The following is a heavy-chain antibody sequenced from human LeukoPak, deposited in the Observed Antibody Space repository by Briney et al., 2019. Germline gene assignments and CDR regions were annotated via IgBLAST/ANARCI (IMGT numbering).Heavy chain of an antibody. CDR1: GFTFSGSA. CDR2: IRSKANSYAT. Sequence: GGSLRLSCAASGFTFSGSAMHWVRQASGKGLEWVGRIRSKANSYATAYAASVKGRFTISRDDSKNTAYLQMNSLKTEDTAVYYCTRLIETARGCYYGMDVWGQGTTVTVSS. J-gene: IGHJ6*02. CDR3: TRLIETARGCYYGMDV. D-gene: IGHD6-19*01. V-gene: IGHV3-73*01.